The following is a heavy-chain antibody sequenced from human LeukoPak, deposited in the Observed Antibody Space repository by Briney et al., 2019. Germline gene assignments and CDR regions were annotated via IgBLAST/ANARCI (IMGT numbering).Heavy chain of an antibody. CDR1: GFTFTNFW. J-gene: IGHJ5*02. Sequence: QPGGSLRLSCAASGFTFTNFWMHWVRQTPGKGLAWVSRINGDGRSTTYADSVKGRFTISRDNAKNTLYLQMNSLRAEDTGVYYCARVPVSGYSWFDPWGQGTLVTVSS. V-gene: IGHV3-74*03. CDR3: ARVPVSGYSWFDP. CDR2: INGDGRST. D-gene: IGHD3-9*01.